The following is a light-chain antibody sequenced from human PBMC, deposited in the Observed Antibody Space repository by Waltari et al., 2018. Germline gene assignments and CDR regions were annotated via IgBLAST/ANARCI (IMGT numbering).Light chain of an antibody. CDR1: QGISSA. CDR2: DAS. V-gene: IGKV1-13*02. J-gene: IGKJ5*01. Sequence: AIQLTQSPSSLSASVGDRVTITCRASQGISSALAWYQQKPGKAPKVLIYDASSLESGVPSRFRGSGSGTYFTLTLSSLQPEDFATYYCQQFNSFPITFGLGTRLDIK. CDR3: QQFNSFPIT.